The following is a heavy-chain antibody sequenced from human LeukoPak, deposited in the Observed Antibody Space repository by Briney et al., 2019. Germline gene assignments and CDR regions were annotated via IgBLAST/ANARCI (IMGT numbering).Heavy chain of an antibody. Sequence: PGGSLRLSCAASGFTFSSYSMNWVRQAPGKGLEWVSSISSSSSYIYYADSVKGRFTISRDNAKNSLYLQMNSLRAEDTALYYCARDPTVIVGAPTDWGQGTLVTVSS. V-gene: IGHV3-21*04. J-gene: IGHJ4*02. CDR1: GFTFSSYS. CDR2: ISSSSSYI. D-gene: IGHD1-26*01. CDR3: ARDPTVIVGAPTD.